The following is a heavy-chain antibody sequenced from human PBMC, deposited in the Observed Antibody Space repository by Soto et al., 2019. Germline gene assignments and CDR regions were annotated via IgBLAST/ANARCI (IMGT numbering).Heavy chain of an antibody. J-gene: IGHJ6*02. V-gene: IGHV4-59*12. CDR3: ARVPRGYSYGPGYYYYGMDV. CDR2: IYYSGST. Sequence: PSETLSLTCTVSGGSISSYYWSWIRQPPGKGLEWIGYIYYSGSTNYNPSLKSRVTISVDTSKNQFFLKLSSVTAADTAVYYCARVPRGYSYGPGYYYYGMDVCGQGTTVTVSS. CDR1: GGSISSYY. D-gene: IGHD5-18*01.